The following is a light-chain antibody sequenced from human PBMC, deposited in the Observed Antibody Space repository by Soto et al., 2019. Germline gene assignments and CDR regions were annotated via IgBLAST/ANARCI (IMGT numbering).Light chain of an antibody. CDR3: QQYDHLYT. J-gene: IGKJ2*01. CDR1: QDINNY. Sequence: DIQMTQSPSSLSASVGDRVTITCQARQDINNYLNWYQQKPGKAPKLLIYDASNLETGVPSRFSGSGSGTDFTFNISSLQPDDIATYYCQQYDHLYTFGQGTKLEIK. V-gene: IGKV1-33*01. CDR2: DAS.